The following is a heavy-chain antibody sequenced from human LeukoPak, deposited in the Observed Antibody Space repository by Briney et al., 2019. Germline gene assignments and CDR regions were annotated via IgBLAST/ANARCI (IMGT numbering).Heavy chain of an antibody. D-gene: IGHD2-2*01. CDR2: ISSDGNSK. V-gene: IGHV3-30-3*01. Sequence: PGGSLRLSCAASGFAFSSYAMHWVRQAPGKGLEWVAIISSDGNSKYYADSVRGRFTISRDNSRNTLYLETNGLRPEDTAVYYCAQPGRGCRSTDCYAPFNYWGQGTVVIVSS. CDR1: GFAFSSYA. J-gene: IGHJ4*02. CDR3: AQPGRGCRSTDCYAPFNY.